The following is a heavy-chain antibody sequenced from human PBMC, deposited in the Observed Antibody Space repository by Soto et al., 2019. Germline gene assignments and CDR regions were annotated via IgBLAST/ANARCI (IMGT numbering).Heavy chain of an antibody. D-gene: IGHD3-10*01. CDR3: ARDLTGSQSGAFDI. CDR2: IIPILGIA. Sequence: QVQLVQSGAEVKKPGSSVKVSCKASGGTFSSYTISWVRQAPGQGLEWMGGIIPILGIANSAQKFQGRVTITADKSTSTAYMELSSLRSEDTAVYYCARDLTGSQSGAFDIWGQGTMVTVSS. CDR1: GGTFSSYT. V-gene: IGHV1-69*08. J-gene: IGHJ3*02.